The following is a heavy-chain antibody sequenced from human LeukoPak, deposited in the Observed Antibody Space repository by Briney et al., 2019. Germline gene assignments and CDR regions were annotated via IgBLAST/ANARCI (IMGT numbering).Heavy chain of an antibody. D-gene: IGHD3-10*01. CDR3: ARDLGTGSFDY. Sequence: PGGSLRLSCAASGFTFGSYDMHWVRQATGKGLEWVSAIGTAGDTYYPGSVKGRFTISRENAKNSLYLQMNSLRAEDTAVYYCARDLGTGSFDYWGQGTLVTVSS. V-gene: IGHV3-13*01. J-gene: IGHJ4*02. CDR2: IGTAGDT. CDR1: GFTFGSYD.